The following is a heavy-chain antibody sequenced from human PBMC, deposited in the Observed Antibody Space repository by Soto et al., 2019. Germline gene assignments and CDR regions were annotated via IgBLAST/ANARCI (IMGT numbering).Heavy chain of an antibody. J-gene: IGHJ2*01. CDR3: AIFFFQAEDGIRGTVPVSSFLLNRSSDL. CDR2: IYSGGST. D-gene: IGHD6-6*01. Sequence: KGLEWVSVIYSGGSTYYVDSVKVRFTIARDNSKNTLYLQMNSLRAEDTAVYYCAIFFFQAEDGIRGTVPVSSFLLNRSSDL. V-gene: IGHV3-66*01.